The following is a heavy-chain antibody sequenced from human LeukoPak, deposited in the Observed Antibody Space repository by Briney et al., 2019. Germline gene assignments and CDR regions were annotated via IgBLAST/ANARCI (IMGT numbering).Heavy chain of an antibody. Sequence: GGSLRLSCAASGFTFSTYWMTWVRQALGKGLEWVANIKQDESEKYYVDSVKGRFTISRDNAKNSLYLQINSLRAEDTAVYYCARVVTTMIRGGGAFDIWGQGTVVTVSS. V-gene: IGHV3-7*01. J-gene: IGHJ3*02. D-gene: IGHD3-10*01. CDR1: GFTFSTYW. CDR3: ARVVTTMIRGGGAFDI. CDR2: IKQDESEK.